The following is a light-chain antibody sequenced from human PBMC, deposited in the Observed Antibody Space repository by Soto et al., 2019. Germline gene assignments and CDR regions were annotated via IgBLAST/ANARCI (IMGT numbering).Light chain of an antibody. CDR1: QNLGSS. Sequence: EVVMTQSPATLSASPGERVTLSCRASQNLGSSLAWYQQRPGQAPRLLLYGGSTRATGIPARFSGSGSGTEFTVTISSLQSEDFAVYYCQQYNYRPPYTFGQGTNLEFK. V-gene: IGKV3-15*01. J-gene: IGKJ2*01. CDR3: QQYNYRPPYT. CDR2: GGS.